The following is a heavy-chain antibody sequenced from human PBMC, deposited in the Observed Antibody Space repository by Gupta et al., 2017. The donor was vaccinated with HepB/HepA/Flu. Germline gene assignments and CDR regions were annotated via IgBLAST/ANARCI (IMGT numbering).Heavy chain of an antibody. V-gene: IGHV4-59*01. D-gene: IGHD3-3*01. CDR2: IYYSGST. J-gene: IGHJ6*02. CDR1: GGSISSYY. CDR3: ARGGGYDFWSGYYYYGMDV. Sequence: QVQLQESGPGLVKPSETLSLTCPVSGGSISSYYWSWIRQPPGKGLEWIGYIYYSGSTNYNPSLKSRVTISVDTSKNQFSLKLSSVTAADTAVYYCARGGGYDFWSGYYYYGMDVWGQGTTVTVSS.